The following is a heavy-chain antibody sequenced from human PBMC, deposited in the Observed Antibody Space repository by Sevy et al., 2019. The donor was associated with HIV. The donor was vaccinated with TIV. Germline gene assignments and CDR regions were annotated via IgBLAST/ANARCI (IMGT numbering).Heavy chain of an antibody. CDR1: GFTFSSYA. CDR2: ISGSGAST. Sequence: GGSLRLSCAASGFTFSSYAMSWVRQAPGKGLEWVSAISGSGASTYYADSVKGRFTISRDNSKNTLYLQMNSLRAEDTAVYYCANDQGDFGIVVVLDYWGQGTLVTVSS. V-gene: IGHV3-23*01. CDR3: ANDQGDFGIVVVLDY. J-gene: IGHJ4*02. D-gene: IGHD3-22*01.